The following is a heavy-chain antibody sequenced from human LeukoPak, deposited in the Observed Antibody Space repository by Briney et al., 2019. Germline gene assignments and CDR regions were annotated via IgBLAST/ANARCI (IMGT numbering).Heavy chain of an antibody. Sequence: ASVKVSCKASGYTFTGYYMHWVRQAPGQGLEWMGWINPNSGGTNYAQKFQGRVTMTRDTSISTAYMELSRLRSDDTAVYYCARDGGIAIFRRLNLNNWFDPWGQGTLVTVSS. CDR2: INPNSGGT. CDR1: GYTFTGYY. CDR3: ARDGGIAIFRRLNLNNWFDP. J-gene: IGHJ5*02. V-gene: IGHV1-2*02. D-gene: IGHD3-9*01.